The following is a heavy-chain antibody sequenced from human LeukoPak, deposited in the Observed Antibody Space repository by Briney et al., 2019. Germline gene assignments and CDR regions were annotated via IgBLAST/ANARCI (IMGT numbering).Heavy chain of an antibody. CDR1: GFTFSSYS. CDR3: ARALYYDILTGYPNDAFDI. CDR2: ISSSSSTI. V-gene: IGHV3-48*02. J-gene: IGHJ3*02. D-gene: IGHD3-9*01. Sequence: GGSLRLSCAASGFTFSSYSMNWVRQAPGEGLEWVSYISSSSSTIYYADSVKGRFTISRDNVKNSLYLQMNSLRDEDTAVYYCARALYYDILTGYPNDAFDIWGQGTMVTVSS.